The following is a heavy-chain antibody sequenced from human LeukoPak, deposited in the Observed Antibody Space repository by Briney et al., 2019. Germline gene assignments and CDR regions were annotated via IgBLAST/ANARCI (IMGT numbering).Heavy chain of an antibody. CDR2: IWYDGSNK. CDR1: GFTFSSYA. D-gene: IGHD3-10*01. J-gene: IGHJ3*02. V-gene: IGHV3-33*06. CDR3: AKDREGSGDDAFNI. Sequence: GGSLRLSCAASGFTFSSYAMSWVRQAPGKGLEWVAVIWYDGSNKYYADSVKGRFTISRDNSKNTLYLQMNSLRAEDTAVYYCAKDREGSGDDAFNIWGQGTMVTVSS.